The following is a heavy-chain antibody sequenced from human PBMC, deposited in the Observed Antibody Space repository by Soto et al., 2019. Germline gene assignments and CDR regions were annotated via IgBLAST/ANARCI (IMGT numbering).Heavy chain of an antibody. J-gene: IGHJ3*02. D-gene: IGHD6-19*01. CDR3: ARGPALSSGWYKRGAFEI. V-gene: IGHV4-34*01. CDR2: INHSGST. Sequence: SETLSITCAVYGGSFSGYYWSWIRQPPGKGLEWIGEINHSGSTNYNPSLKSRVTISVDTSKNQFSLKLSSVTAADTAVYYCARGPALSSGWYKRGAFEIWGQGTMVTVSS. CDR1: GGSFSGYY.